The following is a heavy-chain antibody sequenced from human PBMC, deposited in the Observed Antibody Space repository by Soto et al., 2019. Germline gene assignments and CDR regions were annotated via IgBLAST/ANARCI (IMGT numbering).Heavy chain of an antibody. J-gene: IGHJ4*02. CDR2: IIPIFGTA. CDR1: GGTFSSYA. D-gene: IGHD2-15*01. V-gene: IGHV1-69*01. CDR3: ARSAPPYCSGGSCYPRTFDY. Sequence: QVQLVQSGAEVKKPGSSVKVSCKASGGTFSSYAISWVRQAPGQGLERMRGIIPIFGTADYAQKFQGRVTITAEESASTAEMELSSLRSEDTAVYYCARSAPPYCSGGSCYPRTFDYWGQGTLVTVSS.